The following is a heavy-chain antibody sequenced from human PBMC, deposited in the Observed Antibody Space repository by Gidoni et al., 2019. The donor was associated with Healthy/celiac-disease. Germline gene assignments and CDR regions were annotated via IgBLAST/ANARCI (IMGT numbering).Heavy chain of an antibody. D-gene: IGHD2-2*01. J-gene: IGHJ6*02. CDR1: GFTFRSYS. CDR3: ARDYCSSTSCHYYYYYGMDV. CDR2: ISSSSSYI. V-gene: IGHV3-21*01. Sequence: EVQLVESGGGLVKPGGSLRLSCAASGFTFRSYSMNWVRQAPGKGLEWVSSISSSSSYIYYADSVKGRFTISRDNAKNSLYLQMNSLRAEDTAVYYCARDYCSSTSCHYYYYYGMDVWGQGTTVTVSS.